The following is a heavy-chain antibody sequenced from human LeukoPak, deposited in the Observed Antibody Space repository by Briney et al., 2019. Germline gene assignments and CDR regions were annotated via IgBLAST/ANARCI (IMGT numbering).Heavy chain of an antibody. CDR3: ARAAEWLRAYYFDY. V-gene: IGHV3-48*01. Sequence: GGSLRLSCAASGFTFSSYSMNWVRQAPGKGLEWVSYISSSSSTIYYADSVKGRFTISRDNAKNSLYLQMNSLRAEDTAVYYCARAAEWLRAYYFDYWGQGTLVTVSS. D-gene: IGHD3-3*01. CDR1: GFTFSSYS. J-gene: IGHJ4*02. CDR2: ISSSSSTI.